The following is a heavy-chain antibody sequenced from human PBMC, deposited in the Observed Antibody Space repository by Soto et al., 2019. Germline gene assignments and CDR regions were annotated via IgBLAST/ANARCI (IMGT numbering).Heavy chain of an antibody. D-gene: IGHD3-10*01. Sequence: AASVKVSCKASGGTLSSYAISWVRQAPGQGLEWMGGIIPIFGTANYAQKFQGRVTITADESTSTAYMELSSLRSEDTAVYYCARGRPPGSYFDYWGQGTLVTVSS. CDR2: IIPIFGTA. CDR3: ARGRPPGSYFDY. CDR1: GGTLSSYA. J-gene: IGHJ4*02. V-gene: IGHV1-69*13.